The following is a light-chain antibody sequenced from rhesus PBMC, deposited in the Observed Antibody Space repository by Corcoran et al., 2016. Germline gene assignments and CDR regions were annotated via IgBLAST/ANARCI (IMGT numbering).Light chain of an antibody. V-gene: IGKV1-22*01. CDR1: QSISSW. CDR3: LQYSSSPWT. Sequence: GDTVTITCRASQSISSWLDWYQQKPGKAPKLLIYKAASLQSGVPSRFSGSGSGTDFTLTISRLQPEDFATYYCLQYSSSPWTFGQGTKVEIK. CDR2: KAA. J-gene: IGKJ1*01.